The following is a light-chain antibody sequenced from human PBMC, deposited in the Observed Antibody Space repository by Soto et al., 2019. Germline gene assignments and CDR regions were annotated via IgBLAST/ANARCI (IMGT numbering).Light chain of an antibody. CDR3: CSYAGSSTFYV. CDR1: SSDVGSYNL. V-gene: IGLV2-23*01. J-gene: IGLJ1*01. Sequence: QSVRTQPASVSGSPGQSITISCNGTSSDVGSYNLVSWYQQHPGKAPKLMIYEGSKRPSGVSNRFSGSKSGNSASLTTSGLQAEDEADYYCCSYAGSSTFYVFGTGTKLTVL. CDR2: EGS.